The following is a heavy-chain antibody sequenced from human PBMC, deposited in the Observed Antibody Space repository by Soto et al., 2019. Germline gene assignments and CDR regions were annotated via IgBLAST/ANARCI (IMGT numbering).Heavy chain of an antibody. V-gene: IGHV3-72*01. CDR2: IRRKANSYTT. CDR3: AMLGGWSGGSNDMDV. D-gene: IGHD6-19*01. J-gene: IGHJ6*02. Sequence: EVQLVESGGGLVQPGGSLRLSCAASGLIFSDYHMDWVRQAPGKGLEWVGRIRRKANSYTTEYAASVKGRFTISRYDLQMNSLKTEDTAVYYCAMLGGWSGGSNDMDVWGQGTTVTVSS. CDR1: GLIFSDYH.